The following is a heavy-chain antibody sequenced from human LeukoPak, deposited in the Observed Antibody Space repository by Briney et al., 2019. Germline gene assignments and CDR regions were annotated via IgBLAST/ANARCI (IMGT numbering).Heavy chain of an antibody. J-gene: IGHJ4*02. CDR2: ISPSGTNT. D-gene: IGHD3-22*01. V-gene: IGHV3-23*01. CDR1: GATFSSYT. Sequence: GGSLRLSCAASGATFSSYTMSWVRQAPGKGLEWVSRISPSGTNTYHANSVKGRFTISRDNSKNTLFLQMNSLRVEDTAVYYCARGPSNYHDRSGFGWYWGRGTLVTVSS. CDR3: ARGPSNYHDRSGFGWY.